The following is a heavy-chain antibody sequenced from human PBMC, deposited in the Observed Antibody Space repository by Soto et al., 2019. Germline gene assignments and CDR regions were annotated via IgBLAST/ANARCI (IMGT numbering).Heavy chain of an antibody. CDR3: ERESSHYQDLFQN. J-gene: IGHJ4*02. V-gene: IGHV1-3*01. D-gene: IGHD3-22*01. Sequence: ASVKVSCKTSGYPFPSFEIHWIRQAPGQRPEWMGGISNAGSGSTKYSQKFQDRLTISGDKRATTVFMALSSLTSEDTAIYYCERESSHYQDLFQNWGQGTPVTVSS. CDR1: GYPFPSFE. CDR2: ISNAGSGST.